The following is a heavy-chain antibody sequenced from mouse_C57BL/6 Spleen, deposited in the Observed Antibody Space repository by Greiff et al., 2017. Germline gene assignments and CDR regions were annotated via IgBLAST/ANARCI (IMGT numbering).Heavy chain of an antibody. D-gene: IGHD2-4*01. CDR2: IYPGSGST. J-gene: IGHJ4*01. CDR3: ARSSDYYYAMDY. CDR1: GYTFTRYW. V-gene: IGHV1-55*01. Sequence: PGASVKMFCKASGYTFTRYWITWVTQGPGQGLGWIGDIYPGSGSTNYNEKFKSTATLTVDTSSRTAYMQLSRLTAEDSAVYYCARSSDYYYAMDYWGQGTSVTVSS.